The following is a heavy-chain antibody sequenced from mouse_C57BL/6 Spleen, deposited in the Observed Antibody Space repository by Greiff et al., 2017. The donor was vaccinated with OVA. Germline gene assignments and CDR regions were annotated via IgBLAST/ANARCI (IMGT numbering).Heavy chain of an antibody. J-gene: IGHJ2*01. Sequence: VQLQQSGPELVKPGASVKISCKASGYTFTDYYINWVKQRPGQGLEWIGWIFPGCGSTYYNEKFKGKATLTVDKSSSTAYMLLSSLTSEDSAVDFCARSGYGSSYGFDYWGTGTTLTVSS. V-gene: IGHV1-75*01. CDR3: ARSGYGSSYGFDY. CDR1: GYTFTDYY. D-gene: IGHD1-1*01. CDR2: IFPGCGST.